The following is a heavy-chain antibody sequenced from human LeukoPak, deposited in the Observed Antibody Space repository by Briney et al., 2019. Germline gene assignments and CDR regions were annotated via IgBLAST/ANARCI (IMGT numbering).Heavy chain of an antibody. D-gene: IGHD4-17*01. J-gene: IGHJ4*02. CDR2: ISISGTTI. CDR3: ARAGRLQYGDYVAFDY. CDR1: GFTFSSYG. Sequence: GGSLRLSWAASGFTFSSYGMHWVRQAPGKGLEWVSYISISGTTIYYADSVKGRFTFSRDNAKNSLYLQMNSLRAEDTAVYYCARAGRLQYGDYVAFDYWGQGTLVTVSS. V-gene: IGHV3-48*04.